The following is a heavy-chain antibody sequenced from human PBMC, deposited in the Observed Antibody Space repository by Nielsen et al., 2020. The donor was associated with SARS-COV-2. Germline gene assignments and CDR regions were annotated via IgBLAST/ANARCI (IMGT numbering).Heavy chain of an antibody. V-gene: IGHV3-33*05. J-gene: IGHJ6*03. CDR1: GFTFSSYG. Sequence: GGSLRLSCAASGFTFSSYGMHWVRQAPGKGLEWVAVISYDGSNKYYADSVKGRFTISRDNSKNTLYLQMNSLRAEDTAVYYCARDVKTVWFQGLGRYYYYYMDVWGKGTTVTVSS. D-gene: IGHD3-10*01. CDR2: ISYDGSNK. CDR3: ARDVKTVWFQGLGRYYYYYMDV.